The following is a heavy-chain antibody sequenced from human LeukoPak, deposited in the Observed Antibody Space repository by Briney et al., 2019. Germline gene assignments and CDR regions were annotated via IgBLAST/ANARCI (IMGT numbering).Heavy chain of an antibody. J-gene: IGHJ4*02. CDR2: ISSDGSDK. D-gene: IGHD5-18*01. Sequence: GGSLRLSCAASGFTFSSYGMHWVRQAPGKGLEWVAVISSDGSDKYYADSVKGRFTISRDNSKNTLYLQMNSLRAVDTAVYYCAKDRAWIQLWNDWGQGTLVTVSS. CDR3: AKDRAWIQLWND. CDR1: GFTFSSYG. V-gene: IGHV3-30*18.